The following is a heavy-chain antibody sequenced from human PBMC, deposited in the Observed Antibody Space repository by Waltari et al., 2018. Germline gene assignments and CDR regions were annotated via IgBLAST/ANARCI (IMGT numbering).Heavy chain of an antibody. V-gene: IGHV4-39*07. CDR1: GGSISSSSYY. J-gene: IGHJ4*02. Sequence: QLQLQESGPGLVKPSETLSLTCTVAGGSISSSSYYWGWIRQPPGKGLEWIGSIYYSGSTYYNPSLKSRVTISVDTSKNQFSLKLSSVTAADTAVYYCAREGGQLDYFDYWGQGTLVTVSS. D-gene: IGHD6-6*01. CDR2: IYYSGST. CDR3: AREGGQLDYFDY.